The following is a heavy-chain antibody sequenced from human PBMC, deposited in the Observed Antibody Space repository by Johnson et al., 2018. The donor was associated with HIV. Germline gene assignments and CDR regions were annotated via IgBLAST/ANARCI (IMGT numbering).Heavy chain of an antibody. D-gene: IGHD5-24*01. J-gene: IGHJ3*02. CDR2: ISYDGSNK. V-gene: IGHV3-30*18. CDR1: GFTFSSYV. CDR3: AKDIGDGYNRWGAFDI. Sequence: QVQLVESGGGVVQPGRSLRLSCAASGFTFSSYVMHWVRQAPGKGLEWVAIISYDGSNKYYADSVKGRFTISRDNSKNTLYLQMNSLRAEDTAVYYCAKDIGDGYNRWGAFDIWGQGTMVTVSS.